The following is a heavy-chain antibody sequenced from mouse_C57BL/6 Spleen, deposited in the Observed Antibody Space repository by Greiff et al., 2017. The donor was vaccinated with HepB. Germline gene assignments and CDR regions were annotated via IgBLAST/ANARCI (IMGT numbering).Heavy chain of an antibody. CDR1: GFSLTSYG. CDR3: ARHGSNYDAMDY. CDR2: IWSDGST. D-gene: IGHD2-5*01. V-gene: IGHV2-6-1*01. Sequence: VKLMESGPGLVAPSQSLSITCTVSGFSLTSYGVHWVRQPPGKGLEWLVVIWSDGSTTYNSALKSRLSISKDNSKSQVFLKMNSLQTDDTAMYYCARHGSNYDAMDYWGQGTSVTVSS. J-gene: IGHJ4*01.